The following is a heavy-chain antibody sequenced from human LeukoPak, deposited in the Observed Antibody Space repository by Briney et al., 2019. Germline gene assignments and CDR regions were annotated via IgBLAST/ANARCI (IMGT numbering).Heavy chain of an antibody. Sequence: GRSLRLSCAASGFTFSSYAMHWVRQAPGKGLEWVAVISYDGSNKYYADSVKGRFTISRDNSKNTLYLQMNSLRAEDTAVYYCARARWLQSLWFDYWGQGTLVTVSS. CDR3: ARARWLQSLWFDY. D-gene: IGHD5-24*01. CDR1: GFTFSSYA. CDR2: ISYDGSNK. J-gene: IGHJ4*02. V-gene: IGHV3-30-3*01.